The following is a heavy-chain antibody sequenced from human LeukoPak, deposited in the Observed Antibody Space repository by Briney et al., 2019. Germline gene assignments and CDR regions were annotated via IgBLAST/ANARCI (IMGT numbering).Heavy chain of an antibody. CDR1: GGSFSGYY. J-gene: IGHJ4*02. CDR3: ARVTSGYYFTPDFDY. CDR2: INHSGST. V-gene: IGHV4-34*01. D-gene: IGHD3-22*01. Sequence: SETLSLTCAVYGGSFSGYYWSWIRQPPGKGLEWIGEINHSGSTNYNPSLKSRVTISVDTSKNQFSLKLSSVTAADTAVYYCARVTSGYYFTPDFDYWGQGTLVTVSS.